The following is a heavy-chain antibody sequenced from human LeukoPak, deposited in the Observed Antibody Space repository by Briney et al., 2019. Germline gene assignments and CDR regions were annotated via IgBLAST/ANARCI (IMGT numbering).Heavy chain of an antibody. CDR2: ICYSGGT. CDR3: ARGYGYNPY. V-gene: IGHV4-59*08. CDR1: GGSTSGSC. Sequence: SETPSLTCTVSGGSTSGSCWSWIRQPPGQGLQWIAYICYSGGTDYNPSLKCRVTMSVDTSKNQFALRLSCVTATDTAVYYCARGYGYNPYWGQGTLVSVSS. D-gene: IGHD5-24*01. J-gene: IGHJ4*02.